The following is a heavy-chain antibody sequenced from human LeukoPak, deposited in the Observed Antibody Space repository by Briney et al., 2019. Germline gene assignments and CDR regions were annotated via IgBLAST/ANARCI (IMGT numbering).Heavy chain of an antibody. J-gene: IGHJ5*02. D-gene: IGHD2-15*01. CDR1: GFTFSSYG. Sequence: PGGSLRLSCAASGFTFSSYGMHWVRQAPGKGLEWVALIWYDGSNKYYADSVKGRLTISRDNSKNTLYLQMNSLRAEDTAVYYCARRYCSGGSCYSIRGDWFDPWGQGTLVTVSS. V-gene: IGHV3-33*01. CDR2: IWYDGSNK. CDR3: ARRYCSGGSCYSIRGDWFDP.